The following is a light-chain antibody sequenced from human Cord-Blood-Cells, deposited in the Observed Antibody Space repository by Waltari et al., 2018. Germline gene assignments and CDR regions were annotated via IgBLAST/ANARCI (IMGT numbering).Light chain of an antibody. V-gene: IGKV3-20*01. CDR1: QSVSSSY. CDR2: GAS. CDR3: QQYGSSPMYT. Sequence: EIVLTQSPGTLSLSPGERATLSCRARQSVSSSYLAWYQQKPGQAPRLLIYGASGRATGIPDRFSGSGSGTDFTLTISRLEPEDFAVYYCQQYGSSPMYTFGQGTKLEIK. J-gene: IGKJ2*01.